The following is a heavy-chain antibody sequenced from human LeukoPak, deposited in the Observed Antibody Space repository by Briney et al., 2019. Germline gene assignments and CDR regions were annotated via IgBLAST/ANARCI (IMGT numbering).Heavy chain of an antibody. V-gene: IGHV4-39*01. CDR3: AIHSEGYAEYFQH. CDR1: GGSISSSSYY. J-gene: IGHJ1*01. CDR2: IYYSGST. D-gene: IGHD5-12*01. Sequence: SETLSLTCTVSGGSISSSSYYWRWIRQPPGKGLEWIGSIYYSGSTYYNPSLKSRVTIPVDKSNNQVSLKLRYLPAADPSAYYGAIHSEGYAEYFQHWGQGTLVTVSS.